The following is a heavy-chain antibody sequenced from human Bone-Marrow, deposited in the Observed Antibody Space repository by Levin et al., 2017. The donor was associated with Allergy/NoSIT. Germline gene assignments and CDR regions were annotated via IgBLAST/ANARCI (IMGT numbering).Heavy chain of an antibody. J-gene: IGHJ5*02. D-gene: IGHD3-22*01. CDR1: GSSFSTYG. V-gene: IGHV5-51*01. CDR3: ARHRDQFDSSAYDP. CDR2: IYPGDSDT. Sequence: GGSLRLSCKGSGSSFSTYGIAWVRQTPGKGLEWMGIIYPGDSDTRYSPSFQGQVTISADKSISTVYLQWNSLKASDTAMYYCARHRDQFDSSAYDPWGQGTLVTVSS.